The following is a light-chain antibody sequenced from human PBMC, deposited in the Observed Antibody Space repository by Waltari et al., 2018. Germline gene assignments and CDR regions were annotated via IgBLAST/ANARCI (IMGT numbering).Light chain of an antibody. V-gene: IGKV3-11*01. CDR2: GTY. J-gene: IGKJ2*01. Sequence: DIVLTQSPATLSLSPGEGATLSCRASQSVSNYLAWYQQEPGQAPRLLIYGTYNRATGIPARFSGSGSGTDFTLTISGLEPEDFAVYYCQQRASWPNTFGQGTKLEIK. CDR3: QQRASWPNT. CDR1: QSVSNY.